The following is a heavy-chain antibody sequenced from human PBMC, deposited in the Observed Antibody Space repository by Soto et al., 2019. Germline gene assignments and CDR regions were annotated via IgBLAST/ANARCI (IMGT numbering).Heavy chain of an antibody. J-gene: IGHJ3*02. V-gene: IGHV1-3*01. CDR1: GYTFTHYP. CDR3: ARDVGAFDI. CDR2: INPGNRNT. D-gene: IGHD3-10*01. Sequence: QVQLVQSGAEVKKPGASVKVSCKASGYTFTHYPMHWVRQAPGQRLEWMGWINPGNRNTKYSQKFQGRVTITRDTSASTAYMELSSLRSEDTAVYYCARDVGAFDIWGQGTMVTVSS.